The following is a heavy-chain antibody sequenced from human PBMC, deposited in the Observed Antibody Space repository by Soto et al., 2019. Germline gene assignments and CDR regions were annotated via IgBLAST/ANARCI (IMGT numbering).Heavy chain of an antibody. CDR3: ARREACTFPGGDWFDP. CDR1: GGSISSYY. Sequence: QVQLQEAGPGLVKPSETLSLTCTVSGGSISSYYWSWIRQPPGKGLEWIGYIYYSGSTNYNPSLKSRVTISVDTSKNQFSLKLSSVTAADTAVYYCARREACTFPGGDWFDPWGQGTLVTVSS. D-gene: IGHD3-16*01. V-gene: IGHV4-59*01. J-gene: IGHJ5*02. CDR2: IYYSGST.